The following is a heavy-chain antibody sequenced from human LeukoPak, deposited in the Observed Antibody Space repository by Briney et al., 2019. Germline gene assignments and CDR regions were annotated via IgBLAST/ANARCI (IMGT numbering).Heavy chain of an antibody. CDR1: GGSISSSSYY. CDR2: IYYSGST. V-gene: IGHV4-39*07. CDR3: ARNFDL. J-gene: IGHJ5*02. Sequence: PSETLSLTCTVSGGSISSSSYYWGWFRQPPGKGLEWIGNIYYSGSTYYNPSLKSRVTISVDTSKNQFSLKLTSVTAADTSVYYCARNFDLWGQGTLVTVSS.